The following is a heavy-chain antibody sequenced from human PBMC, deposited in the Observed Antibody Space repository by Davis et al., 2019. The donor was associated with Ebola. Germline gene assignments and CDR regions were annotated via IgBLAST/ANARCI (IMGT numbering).Heavy chain of an antibody. V-gene: IGHV4-61*01. J-gene: IGHJ6*02. CDR3: ARDHGYGLAQAGGMDV. D-gene: IGHD5-18*01. CDR1: GYFISNGYY. Sequence: MPSETLSLTCTVSGYFISNGYYWGWVRQPPGKGLEWIGYIYYTGSTSYNPSLKSRVTMSVDTSKNQFSLKLISVTAADTAVYYCARDHGYGLAQAGGMDVWGQGTTVTVSS. CDR2: IYYTGST.